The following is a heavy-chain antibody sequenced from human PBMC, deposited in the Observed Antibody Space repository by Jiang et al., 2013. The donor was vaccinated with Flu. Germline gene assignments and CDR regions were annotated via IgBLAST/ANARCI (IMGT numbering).Heavy chain of an antibody. CDR3: ARGVYYYGSGIGDFDP. D-gene: IGHD3-10*01. CDR2: ISAYNGNT. V-gene: IGHV1-18*01. Sequence: VKVSCKASGYTFTSYGISWVRQAPGQGLEWMGWISAYNGNTNYAQKLQGRVTMTTDTSTSTACMELRSLRSDDTAVYYCARGVYYYGSGIGDFDPWGQGTLVTVSS. J-gene: IGHJ5*02. CDR1: GYTFTSYG.